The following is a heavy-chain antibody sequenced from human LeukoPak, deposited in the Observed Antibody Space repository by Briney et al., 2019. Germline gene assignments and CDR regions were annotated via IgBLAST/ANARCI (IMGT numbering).Heavy chain of an antibody. V-gene: IGHV4-39*07. D-gene: IGHD2-2*02. CDR2: INHSGST. J-gene: IGHJ4*02. CDR1: GDSISSSNCY. CDR3: ARGPGVVPAAIFNY. Sequence: PSETLSLTCTVSGDSISSSNCYWGWIRQPPGKGLEWIGEINHSGSTNYNPSLKSRVTISVDTSKNQFSLKLSSVTAADTAVYYCARGPGVVPAAIFNYWGQGTLVTVSS.